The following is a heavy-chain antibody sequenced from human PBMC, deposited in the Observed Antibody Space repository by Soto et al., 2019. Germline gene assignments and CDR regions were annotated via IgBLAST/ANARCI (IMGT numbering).Heavy chain of an antibody. V-gene: IGHV1-18*01. CDR3: ARESYELATILLAY. Sequence: QVQLVHSGGEVKKPGASVKVCCKTSGYTFTTDGVSWVRQAPGQGREWMGWISAYYGTTHFAQKFQGRVTLTRDTSTNKFSMEMTGLRSDDTAMYYCARESYELATILLAYWGQGTLVSVSS. D-gene: IGHD5-12*01. J-gene: IGHJ4*02. CDR2: ISAYYGTT. CDR1: GYTFTTDG.